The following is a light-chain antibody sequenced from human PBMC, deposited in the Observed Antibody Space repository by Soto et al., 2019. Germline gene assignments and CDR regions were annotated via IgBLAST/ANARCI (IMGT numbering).Light chain of an antibody. CDR1: QTVTSSY. Sequence: EIVLTQSPGTLSLSPGERATLSCRASQTVTSSYLAWYQQKPGQAPRLLIYGESSRAAGIPDRFSGSGSGTDFTLTISRLEPEDFAVYYCQQYVTSPTSFGQGTKVEIK. V-gene: IGKV3-20*01. J-gene: IGKJ1*01. CDR3: QQYVTSPTS. CDR2: GES.